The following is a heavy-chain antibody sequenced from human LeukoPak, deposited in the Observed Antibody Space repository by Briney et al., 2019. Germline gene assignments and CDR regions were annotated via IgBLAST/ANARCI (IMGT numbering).Heavy chain of an antibody. CDR2: VSDTGNNK. CDR1: GFTFRNYA. V-gene: IGHV3-30*04. J-gene: IGHJ4*02. D-gene: IGHD2-21*02. Sequence: QPGRSLRLSCAASGFTFRNYAMHWVRQPPGKGLEWLSLVSDTGNNKFYADSVQGRFTISRDNSNNAVYLQMDSLSPEDTAVYFCARVRGGGDSHFDSWGQGTLVSVSS. CDR3: ARVRGGGDSHFDS.